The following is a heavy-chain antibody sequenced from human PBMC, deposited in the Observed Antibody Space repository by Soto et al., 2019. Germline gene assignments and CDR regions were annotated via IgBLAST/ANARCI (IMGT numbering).Heavy chain of an antibody. Sequence: EVQLVESGGDLVKPGGSLRLSCAASGFTFSNAWMNWVRQAPGKGLEWVGRIKSKTGGVTTDYAAPVKGRFIISREDSKNMLYLQMNSLKTEDTAVYYCTTYFSSGWFFDHWGQGTLVTVSS. CDR2: IKSKTGGVTT. CDR1: GFTFSNAW. D-gene: IGHD6-19*01. CDR3: TTYFSSGWFFDH. V-gene: IGHV3-15*07. J-gene: IGHJ4*01.